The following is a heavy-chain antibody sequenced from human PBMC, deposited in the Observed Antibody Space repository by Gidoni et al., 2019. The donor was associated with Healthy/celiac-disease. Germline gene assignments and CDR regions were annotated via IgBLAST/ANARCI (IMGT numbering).Heavy chain of an antibody. CDR3: AKSPLESGSYYKDISSPAGY. D-gene: IGHD1-26*01. CDR2: ISGSGGST. Sequence: EVQLLESGGGLVQPGGSLRLSCAASGFTFSSYAMSWVRQAQGKGLEWVSAISGSGGSTYYADSVKGRFTISRDNSKNTLYLQMNSLRAEDTAVYYCAKSPLESGSYYKDISSPAGYWGQGTLVTVSS. V-gene: IGHV3-23*01. CDR1: GFTFSSYA. J-gene: IGHJ4*02.